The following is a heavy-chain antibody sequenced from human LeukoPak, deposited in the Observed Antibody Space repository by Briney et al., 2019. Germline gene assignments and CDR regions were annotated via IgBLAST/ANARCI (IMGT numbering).Heavy chain of an antibody. CDR1: GDPINSYY. Sequence: SETLSLTCTVSGDPINSYYWSWLRQPPGKGLGWIGYIFYSGSTNYNASLKSRVTMSLETSNNQFPLKLSSVTATVTAGYYCTRGDYVWGSNRLGWFDPWGQGTQVTVSS. CDR2: IFYSGST. CDR3: TRGDYVWGSNRLGWFDP. D-gene: IGHD3-16*02. J-gene: IGHJ5*02. V-gene: IGHV4-59*01.